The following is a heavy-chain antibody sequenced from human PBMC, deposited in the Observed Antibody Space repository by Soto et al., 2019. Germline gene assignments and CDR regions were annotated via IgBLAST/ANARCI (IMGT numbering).Heavy chain of an antibody. CDR3: ARIGSRHNLFAY. V-gene: IGHV5-51*01. D-gene: IGHD2-15*01. J-gene: IGHJ4*02. CDR1: GYTFSSYS. CDR2: ICPDDSDT. Sequence: PGASLKISCEGSGYTFSSYSIGCVRQSPCKGLEWMGIICPDDSDTRYSPSLRGQVTISVDKSISRAYLQWSSLKASDSAMYFCARIGSRHNLFAYSGRGSPVIVSS.